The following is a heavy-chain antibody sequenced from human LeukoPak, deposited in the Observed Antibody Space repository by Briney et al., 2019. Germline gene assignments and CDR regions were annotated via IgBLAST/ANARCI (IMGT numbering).Heavy chain of an antibody. D-gene: IGHD3-10*01. CDR3: ARVYYGSGSLAAYFDY. V-gene: IGHV4-59*01. J-gene: IGHJ4*02. CDR2: IYYSGST. Sequence: SETLSLTCTVSGGSISSYYWSWIRQPPGKGLEWIGYIYYSGSTNYNPSLKSRVTISVDTSKNQFSLKLSSVTAADTAVYYCARVYYGSGSLAAYFDYWGQGTLVTVSS. CDR1: GGSISSYY.